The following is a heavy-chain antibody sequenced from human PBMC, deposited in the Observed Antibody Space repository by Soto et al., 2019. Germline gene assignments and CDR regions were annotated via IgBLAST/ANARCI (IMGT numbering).Heavy chain of an antibody. J-gene: IGHJ4*02. CDR3: ARIDDYGDYVTDY. CDR1: GFTFNTHG. D-gene: IGHD4-17*01. CDR2: IWYDGSQR. V-gene: IGHV3-33*01. Sequence: VRLSCAASGFTFNTHGMHWVRQAPGKGLEWVAVIWYDGSQRYYADFVRGRFTISRDNSQNTLYLQMTSLRAEDTAVYYCARIDDYGDYVTDYWGQGALVTVSS.